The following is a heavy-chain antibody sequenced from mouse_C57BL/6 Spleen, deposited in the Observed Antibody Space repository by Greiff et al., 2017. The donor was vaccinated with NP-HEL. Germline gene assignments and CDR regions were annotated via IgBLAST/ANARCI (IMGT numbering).Heavy chain of an antibody. CDR3: AREKEEDGYYDAWFAY. CDR2: ISSGSSTI. V-gene: IGHV5-17*01. Sequence: DVHLVESGGGLVKPGGSLKLSCAASGFTFSDYGMHWVRQAPEKGLEWVAYISSGSSTIYYADTVKGRFTISRDNAKNTLFLQMTSLRSEDTAMYYCAREKEEDGYYDAWFAYWGQGTLVTVSA. CDR1: GFTFSDYG. J-gene: IGHJ3*01. D-gene: IGHD2-3*01.